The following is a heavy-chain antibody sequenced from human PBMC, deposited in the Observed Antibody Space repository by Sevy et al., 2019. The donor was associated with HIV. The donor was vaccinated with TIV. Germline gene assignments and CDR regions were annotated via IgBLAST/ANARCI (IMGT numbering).Heavy chain of an antibody. CDR1: GYTLTKLS. J-gene: IGHJ5*02. CDR3: ATVGLTYWSGSSTYQGDSFEP. V-gene: IGHV1-24*01. Sequence: ASVKVSCKVSGYTLTKLSIHWVRQAPGKGLEWMGDIDPQHGETIYAQRFQGRVTMTENTFTDTAYMELTSLTFEDTAVYYCATVGLTYWSGSSTYQGDSFEPWGQGTLVTVSS. CDR2: IDPQHGET. D-gene: IGHD3-3*01.